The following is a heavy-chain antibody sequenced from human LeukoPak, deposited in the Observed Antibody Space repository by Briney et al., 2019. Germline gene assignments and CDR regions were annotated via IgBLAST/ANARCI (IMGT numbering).Heavy chain of an antibody. Sequence: ASVKVSCKASGYTFTSYYMHWVRQAPGQGLEWMGIINPSGGSTSYAQKFQGRVTMTRDTSTSTVYMELSSLRSEDTAVYYCARENSGITMIVVANWFDPWGQGTLVTVSS. CDR2: INPSGGST. CDR1: GYTFTSYY. CDR3: ARENSGITMIVVANWFDP. V-gene: IGHV1-46*01. J-gene: IGHJ5*02. D-gene: IGHD3-22*01.